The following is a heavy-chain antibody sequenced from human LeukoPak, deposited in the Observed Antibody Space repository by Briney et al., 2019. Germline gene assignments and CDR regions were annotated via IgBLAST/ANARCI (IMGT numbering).Heavy chain of an antibody. D-gene: IGHD2-2*01. J-gene: IGHJ4*02. Sequence: GGSLRLSCAASRFTFSSYGMHWVRQAPGKGLEWVAVISYDGSNKYYADSVKGRFTISRDNSKNTLYLQMNSLRAEDTAVYYCAKDDVAIVVVPAAAFDYWGQGTLVTVSS. CDR1: RFTFSSYG. CDR2: ISYDGSNK. CDR3: AKDDVAIVVVPAAAFDY. V-gene: IGHV3-30*18.